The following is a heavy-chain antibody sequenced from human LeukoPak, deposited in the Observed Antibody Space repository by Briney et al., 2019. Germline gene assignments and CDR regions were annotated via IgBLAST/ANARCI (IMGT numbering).Heavy chain of an antibody. V-gene: IGHV3-23*01. Sequence: GGSRRLSCAASGFTFSSYAMSWVRQAPGKGLEWVSAISGSGGSTYYADSVKGRFTISRDNSKNTLYLQMNSLRAEDTAVYYCAKRSITMVRGVTYYYGMDVWGKGTTVTVSS. CDR1: GFTFSSYA. D-gene: IGHD3-10*01. CDR3: AKRSITMVRGVTYYYGMDV. CDR2: ISGSGGST. J-gene: IGHJ6*04.